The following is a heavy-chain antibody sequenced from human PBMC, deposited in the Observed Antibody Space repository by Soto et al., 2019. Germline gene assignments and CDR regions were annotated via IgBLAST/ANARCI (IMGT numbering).Heavy chain of an antibody. D-gene: IGHD2-15*01. J-gene: IGHJ1*01. Sequence: EVQLVESGGGLVKPGGSLRLSCAASGFTFSNAWMSWVRQAPGKGLEWVGRIKSKTDGGTTDYDAPVKGRFTISRDHSNNTLYLQMNSLKTEDTAVYYCTTRSCSGGSCYSQHWGQGTLVTVSS. CDR1: GFTFSNAW. CDR2: IKSKTDGGTT. CDR3: TTRSCSGGSCYSQH. V-gene: IGHV3-15*01.